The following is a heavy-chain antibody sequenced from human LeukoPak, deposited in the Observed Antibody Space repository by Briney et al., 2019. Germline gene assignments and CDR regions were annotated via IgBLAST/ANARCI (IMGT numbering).Heavy chain of an antibody. CDR3: AKALYGGHDY. CDR2: VSGSGAGT. V-gene: IGHV3-23*01. J-gene: IGHJ4*02. Sequence: GGSLRLSCAASGLTFNTYAMSWVRQAPGKGLQWVSTVSGSGAGTFYADSVKGRFTISRDNSKNTLSLQMNSLRAEDTAVYYCAKALYGGHDYWGQGTLVTVSS. CDR1: GLTFNTYA. D-gene: IGHD4-23*01.